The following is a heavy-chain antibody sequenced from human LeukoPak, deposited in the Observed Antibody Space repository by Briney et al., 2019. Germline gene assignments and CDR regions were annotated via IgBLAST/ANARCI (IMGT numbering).Heavy chain of an antibody. D-gene: IGHD3-22*01. Sequence: PSETLSLTCAVYGGSFSGYYWSWIRQPPGKGLEWIGEINHSGSTNYNPSLKSRVTISVDTSKNQFSLKLSSVTAADTAVYYCARERHYYDSSGYYYYYYMDVWGKGTTVTVSS. V-gene: IGHV4-34*01. CDR1: GGSFSGYY. CDR2: INHSGST. CDR3: ARERHYYDSSGYYYYYYMDV. J-gene: IGHJ6*03.